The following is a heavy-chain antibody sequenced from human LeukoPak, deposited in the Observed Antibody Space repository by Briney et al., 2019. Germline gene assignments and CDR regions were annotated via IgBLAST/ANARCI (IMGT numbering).Heavy chain of an antibody. J-gene: IGHJ5*02. CDR3: ARSNIGTRYCSGGSCYRKENWFDP. V-gene: IGHV1-46*01. D-gene: IGHD2-15*01. CDR2: INPSGGST. Sequence: ASVKVSCKASGYTFTSYYMHWVRQAPGQGLEWMGIINPSGGSTSYAQKFQGRVTMTRDTSTSTVYMELSSLRSEDTAVYYCARSNIGTRYCSGGSCYRKENWFDPWGQGTLVTVSS. CDR1: GYTFTSYY.